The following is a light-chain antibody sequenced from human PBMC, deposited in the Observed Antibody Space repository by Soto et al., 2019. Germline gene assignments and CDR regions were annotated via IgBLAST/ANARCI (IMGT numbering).Light chain of an antibody. CDR2: GAF. J-gene: IGKJ1*01. CDR1: QSVSSN. V-gene: IGKV3-15*01. Sequence: EIVMTQSPVPLSVSPGERATLSCRASQSVSSNLAWYQQNPGQAPSLLIYGAFTRATGIPAKFSGTESGTEFTLTISSLQSEDFGLCYCQQYNDWPLTFGQGTKVDI. CDR3: QQYNDWPLT.